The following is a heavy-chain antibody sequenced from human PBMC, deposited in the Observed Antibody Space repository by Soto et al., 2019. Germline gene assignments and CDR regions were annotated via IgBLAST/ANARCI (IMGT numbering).Heavy chain of an antibody. CDR2: INHSGST. D-gene: IGHD3-10*01. CDR1: DGSFSGYY. CDR3: ASPSTPARPGYYGSGSYYRDYYYYYGMDV. Sequence: SDTLYLTSAVYDGSFSGYYWSWIRQPPWKGLEWIGEINHSGSTNYNPSLKSRVTISVDTSKNQFSLKLSSVTAADTAVYYCASPSTPARPGYYGSGSYYRDYYYYYGMDVWGQGTTVP. J-gene: IGHJ6*02. V-gene: IGHV4-34*01.